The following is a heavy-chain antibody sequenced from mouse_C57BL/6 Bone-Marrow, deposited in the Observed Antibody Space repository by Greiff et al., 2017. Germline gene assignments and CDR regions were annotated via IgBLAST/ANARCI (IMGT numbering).Heavy chain of an antibody. J-gene: IGHJ3*01. Sequence: VQLQQSGPELVKPGASVKISCKASGYSFTDYNMNWVKQSNGKSLEWIGVINPNYGTTSYNQKFKGKATLTVDKSSSTAYMQLSSLTSEDSAVYYCARKRDYSNTWFAYWGQGTLVTVSA. CDR1: GYSFTDYN. CDR2: INPNYGTT. V-gene: IGHV1-39*01. CDR3: ARKRDYSNTWFAY. D-gene: IGHD2-5*01.